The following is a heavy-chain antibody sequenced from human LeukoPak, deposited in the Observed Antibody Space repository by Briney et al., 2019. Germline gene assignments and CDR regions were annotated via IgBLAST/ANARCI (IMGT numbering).Heavy chain of an antibody. D-gene: IGHD6-19*01. Sequence: PGGSLRLSCAASGFTFSSYSMNWVRQAPGKRLEWVSSISSSSSYIYYADSVKGRFTISRDNAKNSLYLQMNSLRAEDTAVYYCARGGYSSGWDIDYWGQGTLVTVSS. V-gene: IGHV3-21*01. CDR3: ARGGYSSGWDIDY. CDR1: GFTFSSYS. J-gene: IGHJ4*02. CDR2: ISSSSSYI.